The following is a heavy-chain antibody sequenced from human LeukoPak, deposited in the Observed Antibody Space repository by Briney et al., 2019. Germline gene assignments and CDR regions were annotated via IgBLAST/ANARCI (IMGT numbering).Heavy chain of an antibody. D-gene: IGHD1-26*01. J-gene: IGHJ3*02. V-gene: IGHV3-64*01. Sequence: GGSLRLSCAASGFTFSSYAMHWVRQAPGKGLEYVSAISSNGGSTYYANSVKGRFTISRDNSKNTLYLQMGSLRAEDMAVYYCARGGRDAFDIWGQGTTVTVSS. CDR2: ISSNGGST. CDR1: GFTFSSYA. CDR3: ARGGRDAFDI.